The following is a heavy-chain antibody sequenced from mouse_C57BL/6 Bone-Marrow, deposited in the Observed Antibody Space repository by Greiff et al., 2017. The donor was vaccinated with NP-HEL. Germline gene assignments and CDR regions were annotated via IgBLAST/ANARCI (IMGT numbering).Heavy chain of an antibody. D-gene: IGHD2-3*01. CDR2: IDPSDSYT. V-gene: IGHV1-59*01. CDR1: GYTFTSYW. Sequence: QVQLQQSGAELVRPGTSVKLSCKASGYTFTSYWMHWVKQRPGQGLEWIGVIDPSDSYTNYNQKFKGKATLTVDTSSSTAYMQLSSLTSEDSAVYYCARWLLLMDYWGQGTSVTVSS. CDR3: ARWLLLMDY. J-gene: IGHJ4*01.